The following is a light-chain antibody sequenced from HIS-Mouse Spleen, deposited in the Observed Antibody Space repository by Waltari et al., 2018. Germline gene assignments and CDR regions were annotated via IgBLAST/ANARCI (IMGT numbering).Light chain of an antibody. CDR3: AAWDDSLSGVV. Sequence: QSVLTQPPSASGTPGQRVTISCSGSSSNIGSNYVYWYQQLPGTAPKLLIYRNNAPPSGVPDRFSGSKSGTSASLAISGLRSEDEADYYCAAWDDSLSGVVFGGGTKLTVL. J-gene: IGLJ2*01. V-gene: IGLV1-47*01. CDR1: SSNIGSNY. CDR2: RNN.